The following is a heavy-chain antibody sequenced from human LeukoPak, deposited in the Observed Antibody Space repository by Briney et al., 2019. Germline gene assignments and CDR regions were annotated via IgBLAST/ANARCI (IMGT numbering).Heavy chain of an antibody. CDR3: SSQGVVVPAAIGDWFDP. CDR1: GGSISSSTYY. J-gene: IGHJ5*02. Sequence: SETLSLTCTVSGGSISSSTYYWDWIRQPPGKGLEWIGSIYYSGSTYYNPSLKSRVTISVDTSKNQFSLKLSSVTAADTAAYLWSSQGVVVPAAIGDWFDPWGEGTLVTVSS. V-gene: IGHV4-39*01. CDR2: IYYSGST. D-gene: IGHD2-2*02.